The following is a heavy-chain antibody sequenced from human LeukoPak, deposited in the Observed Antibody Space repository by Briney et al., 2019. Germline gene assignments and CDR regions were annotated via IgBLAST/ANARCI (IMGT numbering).Heavy chain of an antibody. D-gene: IGHD6-13*01. CDR2: INHSGST. CDR1: GGSFSGYY. CDR3: ARRIAAAGTPGHSGMDV. J-gene: IGHJ6*02. V-gene: IGHV4-34*01. Sequence: KPSETLSLTCAVYGGSFSGYYWSWIRQPPGKGLEWLGEINHSGSTNYNPSLKSRVTISVDTSKNQFSLKLSSVTAADTAVYYCARRIAAAGTPGHSGMDVWGQGTTVTVSS.